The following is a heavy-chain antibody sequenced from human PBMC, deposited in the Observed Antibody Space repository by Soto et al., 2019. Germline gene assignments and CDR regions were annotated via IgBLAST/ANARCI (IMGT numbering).Heavy chain of an antibody. V-gene: IGHV3-23*01. CDR2: ISGSGSDT. J-gene: IGHJ5*01. CDR1: GFPFSSHG. D-gene: IGHD6-13*01. CDR3: AKLIAGRDSDS. Sequence: GGSLRLSCAASGFPFSSHGLSWVRQTPGTGLEWVSDISGSGSDTYYADSVKGRFTISRDNSKNTLYLQMNSLRAEDTAVYYCAKLIAGRDSDSWGQGTLVTVSS.